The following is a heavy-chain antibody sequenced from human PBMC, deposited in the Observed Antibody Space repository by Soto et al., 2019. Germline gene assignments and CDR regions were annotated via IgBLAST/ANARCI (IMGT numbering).Heavy chain of an antibody. V-gene: IGHV4-30-4*01. J-gene: IGHJ4*02. CDR2: ISYSGNT. Sequence: SETLSLTCSVSGDSMNNADYLWTWIRQPPGKGLQWIGYISYSGNTFYNPSLKTRLTMSVDTSKNQFSVRLKSVTAADTAVYYCARDRAHFYETSGRLDLWAQGMLVTVSS. CDR3: ARDRAHFYETSGRLDL. D-gene: IGHD3-22*01. CDR1: GDSMNNADYL.